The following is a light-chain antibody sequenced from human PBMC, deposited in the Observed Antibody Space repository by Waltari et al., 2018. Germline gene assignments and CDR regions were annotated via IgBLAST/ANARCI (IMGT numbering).Light chain of an antibody. CDR3: CSYAGRGTYV. CDR1: TSDVGSYAL. CDR2: EVF. J-gene: IGLJ1*01. Sequence: QSALTQPASVSGTTGQSINISCRGTTSDVGSYALVPWYQQPPVEAPKLLICEVFKRPPDTSSRFSGAKSGSTASLTISGLQPEDEADYYCCSYAGRGTYVFGSGTKVTVL. V-gene: IGLV2-23*02.